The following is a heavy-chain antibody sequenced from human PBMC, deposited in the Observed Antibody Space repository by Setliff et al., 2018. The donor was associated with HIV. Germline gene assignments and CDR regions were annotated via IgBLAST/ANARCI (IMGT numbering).Heavy chain of an antibody. CDR1: NGSITSHY. D-gene: IGHD3-10*01. CDR3: GRVGYHGSGRYSFDY. Sequence: SETLSLTCTVSNGSITSHYWRWIRQSPGRELEWIGHIHTSGSTKYNPSLKSRVTISADTSKNQFSLNLSSVTAAETAVYYCGRVGYHGSGRYSFDYWGQGTLVTVSS. J-gene: IGHJ4*02. CDR2: IHTSGST. V-gene: IGHV4-4*08.